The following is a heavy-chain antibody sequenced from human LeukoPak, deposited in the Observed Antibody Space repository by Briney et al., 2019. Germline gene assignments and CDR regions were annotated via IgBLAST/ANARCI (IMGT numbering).Heavy chain of an antibody. CDR3: ARAARYFANWFDP. Sequence: GGSLRLSCAASGFTFSSYWMSWVRQAPGKGLEWVANIKQDGSEKYYVDSVKGRFTISRDNAKNSLYLQMNSLRAEDTAVYYCARAARYFANWFDPWGQGTLVTVSS. CDR2: IKQDGSEK. D-gene: IGHD3-9*01. J-gene: IGHJ5*02. CDR1: GFTFSSYW. V-gene: IGHV3-7*01.